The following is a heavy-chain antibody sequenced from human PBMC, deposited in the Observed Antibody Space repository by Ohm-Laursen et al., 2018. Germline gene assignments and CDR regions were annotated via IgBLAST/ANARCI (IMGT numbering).Heavy chain of an antibody. D-gene: IGHD3-10*01. CDR1: GGSISSYY. CDR2: IYYSGST. V-gene: IGHV4-59*12. CDR3: ARDSITMVRGVIIISWFDP. J-gene: IGHJ5*02. Sequence: GTLSLTCAVSGGSISSYYWSWIRQPPGKGLEWIGYIYYSGSTNYNPSLKSRVTISVDTSKNQFSLKLSSVTAADTAVYYCARDSITMVRGVIIISWFDPWGQGTLVTVSS.